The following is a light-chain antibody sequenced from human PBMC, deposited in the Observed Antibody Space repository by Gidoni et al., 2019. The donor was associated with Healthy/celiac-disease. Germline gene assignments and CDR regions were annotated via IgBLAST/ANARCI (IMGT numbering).Light chain of an antibody. CDR3: QQYNSYPYT. CDR2: KAS. J-gene: IGKJ2*01. CDR1: QSISSW. Sequence: DSQITQSPSTLSASVGDRVTITCRASQSISSWLAWYQQKPGKAPKLLIYKASSLESGVPSRCSGSGAGTEFTLTISSLQPDDFATYYCQQYNSYPYTFGQGTKLEIK. V-gene: IGKV1-5*03.